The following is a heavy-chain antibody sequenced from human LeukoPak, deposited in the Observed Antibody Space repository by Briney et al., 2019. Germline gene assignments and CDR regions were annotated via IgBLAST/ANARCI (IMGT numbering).Heavy chain of an antibody. CDR1: GGSISSYY. CDR2: IYTSGST. Sequence: SETLSLACTVSGGSISSYYWSWIRQPAGKGLEWIGRIYTSGSTNYNPSLKSRVTISVNRSRDQFSLRLSSVTAADTAVYFCTRGSIYEFDYWGRGTLVTVSS. CDR3: TRGSIYEFDY. V-gene: IGHV4-4*07. D-gene: IGHD3-3*02. J-gene: IGHJ4*02.